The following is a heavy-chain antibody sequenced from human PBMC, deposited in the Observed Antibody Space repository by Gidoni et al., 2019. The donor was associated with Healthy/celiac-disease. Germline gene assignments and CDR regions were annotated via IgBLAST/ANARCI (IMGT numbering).Heavy chain of an antibody. Sequence: EVQLVESGGGLVQPGRSLRLSCAASGFTFDDYAMHWVRQAPGKGLEWVSGISWNSGSIGYADSVKGRFTISRDNAKNSLYLQMNSLRAEDTALYYCAKDADSSGYLFDYWGQGTLVTVSS. J-gene: IGHJ4*02. CDR1: GFTFDDYA. CDR3: AKDADSSGYLFDY. CDR2: ISWNSGSI. V-gene: IGHV3-9*01. D-gene: IGHD3-22*01.